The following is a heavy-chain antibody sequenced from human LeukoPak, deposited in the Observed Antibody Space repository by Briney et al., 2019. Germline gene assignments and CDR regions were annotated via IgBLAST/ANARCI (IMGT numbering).Heavy chain of an antibody. J-gene: IGHJ4*02. Sequence: GGPLRLSCTASGFTFSDYWMTWVRQAPGKGLEGVANIKQDGSPKYYVDSVKGRFTISRDNAKNSLYLQMDSLRVEDTATYYCARWRGSTSERSDYWGQGTLVIVSS. CDR3: ARWRGSTSERSDY. V-gene: IGHV3-7*01. CDR1: GFTFSDYW. D-gene: IGHD2-2*01. CDR2: IKQDGSPK.